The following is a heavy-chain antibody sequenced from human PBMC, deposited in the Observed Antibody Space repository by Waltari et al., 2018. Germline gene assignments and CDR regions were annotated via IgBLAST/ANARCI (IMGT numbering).Heavy chain of an antibody. V-gene: IGHV3-48*03. J-gene: IGHJ4*02. CDR1: EFIFSRYE. CDR2: ISSSGNTE. Sequence: EVQLVESGGGLVQPGGSLRLSCAASEFIFSRYEMNWVCQAPGKGLEWVSYISSSGNTEYYADSVKGRFTISRDNAKNSLYLEMNSLRAGDTGVYYCARVPPGNLWFDYWGQGALVTVSS. D-gene: IGHD3-16*01. CDR3: ARVPPGNLWFDY.